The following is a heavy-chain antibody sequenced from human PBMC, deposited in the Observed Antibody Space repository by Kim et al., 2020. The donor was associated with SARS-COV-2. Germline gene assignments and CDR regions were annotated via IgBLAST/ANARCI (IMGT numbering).Heavy chain of an antibody. CDR3: ANRGGYDLGYYYYGMDV. V-gene: IGHV3-23*01. Sequence: GGSLRLSCAASGFTFSIYAMTWVRQAPGKGLEWVAGISASSGSTYYADSVKGRFTISRDNSKNTLYLQMNSLRAEDPAVYYCANRGGYDLGYYYYGMDVWGQGTTVTVSS. CDR1: GFTFSIYA. CDR2: ISASSGST. D-gene: IGHD5-12*01. J-gene: IGHJ6*02.